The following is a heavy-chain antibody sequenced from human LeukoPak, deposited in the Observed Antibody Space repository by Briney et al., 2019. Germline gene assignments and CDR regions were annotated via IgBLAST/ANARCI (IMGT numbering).Heavy chain of an antibody. CDR2: INHSGST. CDR3: AGGRGGSYYGSGSYYKAWYFDL. D-gene: IGHD3-10*01. J-gene: IGHJ2*01. V-gene: IGHV4-34*01. Sequence: SETLSLTCAVYGGSFSGYYWSWIRQPPGKGLEWIGEINHSGSTNYNPSLKSRVTISVDTSKNQFSLKLSSVTAADTAVYYCAGGRGGSYYGSGSYYKAWYFDLWGRGTLVTVSS. CDR1: GGSFSGYY.